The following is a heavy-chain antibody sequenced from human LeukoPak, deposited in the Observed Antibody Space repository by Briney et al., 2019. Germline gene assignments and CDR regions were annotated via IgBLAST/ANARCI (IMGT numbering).Heavy chain of an antibody. CDR1: GFTFTTYA. Sequence: GGSLRLSCAASGFTFTTYAMSWVRQAPGKGLEWVSTISGGGTSTYSADSVKGRFTISRDNSKNTLYLQMNSLRAEDTAVYYCAKGLGSATGKFDYWGQGALVTGSS. D-gene: IGHD6-13*01. CDR3: AKGLGSATGKFDY. J-gene: IGHJ4*02. CDR2: ISGGGTST. V-gene: IGHV3-23*01.